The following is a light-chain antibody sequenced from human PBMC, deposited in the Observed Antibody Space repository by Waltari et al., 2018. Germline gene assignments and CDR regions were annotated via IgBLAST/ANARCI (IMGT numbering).Light chain of an antibody. J-gene: IGLJ3*02. CDR3: SSYTTSGTFGVV. Sequence: QSALTQPASVSGSPGQSITISCAGGSSDIGAYNYVSWYQHHPGKAPKVLIYDVSNRPAGVSNRFSGSKSAKPASLTISGLQADDEALYYSSSYTTSGTFGVVFGGGTKLTVL. V-gene: IGLV2-14*03. CDR2: DVS. CDR1: SSDIGAYNY.